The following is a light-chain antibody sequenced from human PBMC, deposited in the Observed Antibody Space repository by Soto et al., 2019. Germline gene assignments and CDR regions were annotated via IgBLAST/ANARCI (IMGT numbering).Light chain of an antibody. CDR2: SNN. J-gene: IGLJ2*01. CDR3: SPWDDSLNGPV. CDR1: SSNIASST. Sequence: QSVLTQPPSASGTPGQRVTISCSGSSSNIASSTVNWYQQLPGTAPKPLIYSNNQRPSGVPDRFSRSKSGTSASLAISGLQSEDEADYYCSPWDDSLNGPVFGGGTKVTVL. V-gene: IGLV1-44*01.